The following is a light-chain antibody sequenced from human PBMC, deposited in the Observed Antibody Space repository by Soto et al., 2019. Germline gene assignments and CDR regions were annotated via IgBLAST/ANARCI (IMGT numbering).Light chain of an antibody. CDR2: DAS. V-gene: IGKV1-33*01. CDR3: QQYDSLVT. CDR1: QDIRHF. J-gene: IGKJ4*01. Sequence: DIQMTQSPSSLSASVGDRVTITCQASQDIRHFLNWYQQKPGKAPKLLIFDASNLETGVPSRFSGGGSGTDFTFTISSLQAEDIATYYCQQYDSLVTFGGGTKLEIK.